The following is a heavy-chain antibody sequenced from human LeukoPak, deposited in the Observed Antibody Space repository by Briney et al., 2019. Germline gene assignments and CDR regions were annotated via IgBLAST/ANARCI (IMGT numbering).Heavy chain of an antibody. CDR1: GFTFNNCG. J-gene: IGHJ5*02. CDR2: IRSDGGIK. V-gene: IGHV3-30*02. Sequence: PGGSLTLPCAASGFTFNNCGMHWVRQAPGKGLEWLAFIRSDGGIKYYRDSVKGRFTISRDNSKNTLYLEMDSLTPDDTAVYYCAKGGRNYDSSAYNDATWVQGNLVTVSS. D-gene: IGHD3-22*01. CDR3: AKGGRNYDSSAYNDAT.